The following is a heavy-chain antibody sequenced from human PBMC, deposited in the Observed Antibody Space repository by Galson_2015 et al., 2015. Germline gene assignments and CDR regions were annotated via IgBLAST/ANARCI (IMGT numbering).Heavy chain of an antibody. CDR1: GFTFSSYG. D-gene: IGHD2-15*01. Sequence: SLRLSCAASGFTFSSYGMHWVRQAPSKGLEWVAVISYDGSNKYYADSVKGRFTISRDNSKNTLYLQMNSLRAEDTAVYYCAKGGPIHIVVVVAATDPLDYWGQGTLVTVS. CDR2: ISYDGSNK. J-gene: IGHJ4*02. V-gene: IGHV3-30*18. CDR3: AKGGPIHIVVVVAATDPLDY.